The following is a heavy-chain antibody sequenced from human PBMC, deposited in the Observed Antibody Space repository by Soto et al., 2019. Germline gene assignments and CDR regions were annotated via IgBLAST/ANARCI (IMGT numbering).Heavy chain of an antibody. D-gene: IGHD4-17*01. J-gene: IGHJ4*02. CDR1: EFTIGDYA. CDR2: IRSKAYGGTT. Sequence: GRFMRHSCTVSEFTIGDYAMSWFRQATGKGLEWVGFIRSKAYGGTTEYAASVKGRFTISRDDSKSIAYLQMNSLKTEDTAVYYCTTSYGDYPRVDFDYWGQGTLVTVSS. V-gene: IGHV3-49*03. CDR3: TTSYGDYPRVDFDY.